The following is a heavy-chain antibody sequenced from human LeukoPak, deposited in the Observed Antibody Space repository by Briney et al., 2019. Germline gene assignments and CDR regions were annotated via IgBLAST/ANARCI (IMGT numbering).Heavy chain of an antibody. V-gene: IGHV4-59*12. Sequence: PSETLSLTCTVSGGSISSYYWSWIRQPPGKGLEWIGYIYYSGSTNYNPSLKSRVTISVDTSKNQFSLKLSSVTAADTAVYYCARGYYDFWSGYSWYFDLWGRGTLVTVSS. CDR3: ARGYYDFWSGYSWYFDL. D-gene: IGHD3-3*01. J-gene: IGHJ2*01. CDR1: GGSISSYY. CDR2: IYYSGST.